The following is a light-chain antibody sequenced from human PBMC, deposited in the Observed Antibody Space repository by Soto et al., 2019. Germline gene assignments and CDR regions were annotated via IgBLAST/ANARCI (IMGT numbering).Light chain of an antibody. CDR3: HHRGNGIT. Sequence: VVLTQSPATLSLSPGDTATLSCGASQSVSSSLAWYQQKPGQAPRLLIYDTSSRATGSPARFSGSGSGTDFTITISSLEPEDFAVYYGHHRGNGITFGQGTRLEIK. CDR1: QSVSSS. CDR2: DTS. V-gene: IGKV3-11*01. J-gene: IGKJ5*01.